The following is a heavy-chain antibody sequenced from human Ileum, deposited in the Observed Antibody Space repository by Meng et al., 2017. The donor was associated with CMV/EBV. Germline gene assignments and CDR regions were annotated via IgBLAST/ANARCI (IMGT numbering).Heavy chain of an antibody. CDR3: ARDGGNTYYYASSGYWAFFDY. Sequence: GESLKISCAASGFAFSSFAMHWVRQAPGKGLEWVAVISYDGNNQYSADSVKGRFTISRDNSRNTLYLQMNSLRAEDTAVYYCARDGGNTYYYASSGYWAFFDYWGQGTLVTVSS. J-gene: IGHJ4*02. D-gene: IGHD3-22*01. CDR2: ISYDGNNQ. V-gene: IGHV3-30*04. CDR1: GFAFSSFA.